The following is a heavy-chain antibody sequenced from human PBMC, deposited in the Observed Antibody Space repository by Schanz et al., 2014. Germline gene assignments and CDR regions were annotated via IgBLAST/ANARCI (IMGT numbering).Heavy chain of an antibody. CDR1: GFTFSSYS. V-gene: IGHV3-48*01. Sequence: DVHLLESGGGLVQPGGSLRLSCAASGFTFSSYSMNWVRQAPGKGLEWVSYISSSSSTRYYADSVKGRFTISRDNSKSTLYLQMNSLRAEDTAVYYCAKGRFGELSAFDIWGQGTMDTVSS. D-gene: IGHD3-10*01. J-gene: IGHJ3*02. CDR3: AKGRFGELSAFDI. CDR2: ISSSSSTR.